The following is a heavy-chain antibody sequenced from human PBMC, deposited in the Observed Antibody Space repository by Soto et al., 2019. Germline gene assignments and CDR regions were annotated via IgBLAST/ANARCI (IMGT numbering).Heavy chain of an antibody. D-gene: IGHD3-10*01. CDR2: IKSKTAGGTT. Sequence: EVQLVESGGGLVKPGGSLTLSCAASGFTFTYAWMNWVRQAPGTGLEWVGRIKSKTAGGTTDYTAPVKGRFTISRDDSKNTLCLQMNSLKAEDTAVYYCATDGGAWGQGTLVTVSS. CDR1: GFTFTYAW. CDR3: ATDGGA. J-gene: IGHJ5*02. V-gene: IGHV3-15*07.